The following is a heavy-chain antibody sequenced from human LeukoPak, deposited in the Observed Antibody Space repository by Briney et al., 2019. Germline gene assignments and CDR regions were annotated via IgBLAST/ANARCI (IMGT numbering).Heavy chain of an antibody. J-gene: IGHJ5*02. CDR1: GFTFSSYA. Sequence: GGSLRLSCAASGFTFSSYAMSWVRQAPGKGLEWVSAISGSGGSTYYADSVKGRFTISRDNSKNTLYLQMNSLRAEDTAVYYCARDHGREQLVRGYWFDPWGQGTLVTVSS. CDR3: ARDHGREQLVRGYWFDP. V-gene: IGHV3-23*01. D-gene: IGHD6-13*01. CDR2: ISGSGGST.